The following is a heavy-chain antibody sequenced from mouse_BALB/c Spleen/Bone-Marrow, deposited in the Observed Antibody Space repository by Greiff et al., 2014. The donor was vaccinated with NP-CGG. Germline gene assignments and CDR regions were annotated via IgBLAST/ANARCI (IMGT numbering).Heavy chain of an antibody. J-gene: IGHJ2*01. CDR3: ARDDYDDY. D-gene: IGHD2-4*01. CDR2: INLSTGYT. CDR1: GYTFTNYW. V-gene: IGHV1-7*01. Sequence: VQLQQSGAELAKPGASAKMSCKASGYTFTNYWMHWVKQGPGQGLEWIGYINLSTGYTEYNQKFKDKATLTADKSSSTAYMQLSSLTSEDSAVYYCARDDYDDYWGQGTTLTVSS.